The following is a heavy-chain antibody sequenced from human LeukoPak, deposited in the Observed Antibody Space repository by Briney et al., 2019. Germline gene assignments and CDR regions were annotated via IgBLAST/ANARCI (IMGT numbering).Heavy chain of an antibody. D-gene: IGHD3-22*01. J-gene: IGHJ4*02. CDR1: GGTFISYA. Sequence: GASVKVSCKASGGTFISYAISWVRQAPGQGLEWMGGIIPIFGTANYAQKFQGRVTITADESTSTAYMELSSLRSEDTAVYYCARTYYYDSSGYLTFDYWGQGTLVTVSS. V-gene: IGHV1-69*13. CDR2: IIPIFGTA. CDR3: ARTYYYDSSGYLTFDY.